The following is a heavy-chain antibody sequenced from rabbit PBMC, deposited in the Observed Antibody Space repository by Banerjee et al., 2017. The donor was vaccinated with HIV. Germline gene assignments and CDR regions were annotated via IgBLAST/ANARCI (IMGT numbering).Heavy chain of an antibody. CDR1: GFSFSNKYV. J-gene: IGHJ4*01. Sequence: QALLEESGGDLVKPEGFLPLTCTASGFSFSNKYVMCWVRQAPGKGLEWIVYINTSSGNTVYASGEKGRSTITKTSSTTVTLQMTSLTAADAASYFCAKDVAGVISWNFDLWGPGTLVTVS. D-gene: IGHD4-1*01. CDR2: INTSSGNT. CDR3: AKDVAGVISWNFDL. V-gene: IGHV1S45*01.